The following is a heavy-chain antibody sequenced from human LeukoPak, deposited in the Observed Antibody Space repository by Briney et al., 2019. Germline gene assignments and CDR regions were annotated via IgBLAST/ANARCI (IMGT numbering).Heavy chain of an antibody. J-gene: IGHJ4*02. CDR1: GFTFSSYW. D-gene: IGHD4-17*01. CDR2: INSDGSST. Sequence: GGSLRLSCAASGFTFSSYWMHWVRQAPGKGLVWVSRINSDGSSTSYADSVKGRFTISRDNAKNTLYLQMNSLRAEDTAVYYCARESHYGDYGLDYWGQGTLVTVSS. CDR3: ARESHYGDYGLDY. V-gene: IGHV3-74*01.